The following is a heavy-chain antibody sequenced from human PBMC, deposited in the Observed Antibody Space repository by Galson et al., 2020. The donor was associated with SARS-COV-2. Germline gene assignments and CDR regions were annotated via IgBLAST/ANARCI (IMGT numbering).Heavy chain of an antibody. J-gene: IGHJ5*02. Sequence: SQTLSLTCTVSGASIPSDSYYWTWLRPPPGRGLEWIGYISFSAITDYKSSLKSRVTISVDKSKKHISLDLAFVTAPDTAVYYSARTPGDNSWFDIWGQGTLATVSA. V-gene: IGHV4-30-4*08. CDR1: GASIPSDSYY. CDR2: ISFSAIT. CDR3: ARTPGDNSWFDI. D-gene: IGHD3-22*01.